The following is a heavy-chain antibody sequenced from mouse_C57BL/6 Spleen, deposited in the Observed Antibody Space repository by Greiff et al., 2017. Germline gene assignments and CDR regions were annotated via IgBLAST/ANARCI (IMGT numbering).Heavy chain of an antibody. D-gene: IGHD1-1*01. CDR2: ISYDGSN. V-gene: IGHV3-6*01. CDR1: GYSITSGYY. CDR3: ARGGSSYEWYFDY. J-gene: IGHJ2*01. Sequence: ESGPGLVKPSQSLSLTCSVTGYSITSGYYWNWIRQFPGNKLEWMGYISYDGSNNYNPSLKNRISITRDTSKNQFFLKLNSVTTEDTATYYCARGGSSYEWYFDYWGQGTTLTVSS.